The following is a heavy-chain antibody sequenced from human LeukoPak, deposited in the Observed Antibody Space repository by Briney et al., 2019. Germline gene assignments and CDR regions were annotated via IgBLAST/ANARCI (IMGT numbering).Heavy chain of an antibody. V-gene: IGHV3-23*01. CDR2: ISGRSDNT. J-gene: IGHJ4*02. CDR1: GFIFSNYA. CDR3: ATWGDYDVLTGYYVSDF. D-gene: IGHD3-9*01. Sequence: GGSLRLSCAASGFIFSNYAMYWVRQAPGKGLEWVSAISGRSDNTYYADSVKGRFTLSRDSSKNTLYLQMNSLRADDTAVYYCATWGDYDVLTGYYVSDFWGQGTMVIVSS.